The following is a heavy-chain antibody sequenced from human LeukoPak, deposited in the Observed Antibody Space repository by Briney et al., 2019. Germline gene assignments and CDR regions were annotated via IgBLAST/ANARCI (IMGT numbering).Heavy chain of an antibody. CDR1: GGSISSYY. CDR3: ARSQTVPRYYDLWSGYYNWFDP. CDR2: IYTSGST. J-gene: IGHJ5*02. V-gene: IGHV4-4*07. Sequence: SETLSLTCTVSGGSISSYYWSWIRQPAGKGLEWIGRIYTSGSTNYNPSLKSRVTMSVDTSKNQFSLKLSSVTAADTAVYYCARSQTVPRYYDLWSGYYNWFDPWGQGTLVTVSS. D-gene: IGHD3-3*01.